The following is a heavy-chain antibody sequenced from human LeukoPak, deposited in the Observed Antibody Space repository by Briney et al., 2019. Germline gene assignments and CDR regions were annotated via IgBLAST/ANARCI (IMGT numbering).Heavy chain of an antibody. D-gene: IGHD5-24*01. CDR2: MHHNGEI. CDR3: VRGKNGYNP. CDR1: GGSISDYY. Sequence: SETLSLTCTVSGGSISDYYWSWIRQPPGKGLEWIGYMHHNGEIEYNPSLKSRVTISMDTAKNQLSLKVRSVIAADTATYYRVRGKNGYNPWGQGTLVTVSS. J-gene: IGHJ5*02. V-gene: IGHV4-59*01.